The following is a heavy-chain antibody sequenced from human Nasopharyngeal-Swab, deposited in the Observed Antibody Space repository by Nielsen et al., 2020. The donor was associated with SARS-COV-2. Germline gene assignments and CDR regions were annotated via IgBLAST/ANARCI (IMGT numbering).Heavy chain of an antibody. CDR2: IWHSEST. CDR3: ARGVVPAALGGYYFDY. V-gene: IGHV4-30-2*01. CDR1: GGSISSGGYS. D-gene: IGHD2-2*01. Sequence: SETLSLTCAVSGGSISSGGYSWSWIRQPPGKGLEWIGYIWHSESTSYNPSLKSRVTISIDRSKNQFSPRLSSVTAADTAVYYCARGVVPAALGGYYFDYWGQGTLVIASS. J-gene: IGHJ4*02.